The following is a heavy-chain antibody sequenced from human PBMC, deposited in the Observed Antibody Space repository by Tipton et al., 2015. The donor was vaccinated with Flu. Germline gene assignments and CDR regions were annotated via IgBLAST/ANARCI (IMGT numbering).Heavy chain of an antibody. CDR1: GGSINRSHYY. CDR2: IYHSGST. V-gene: IGHV4-39*07. J-gene: IGHJ4*02. D-gene: IGHD5-24*01. CDR3: ARGDGYNFDY. Sequence: TLSLTCTVSGGSINRSHYYWGWIRQPPGKGLEWIGNIYHSGSTFYNPSLKSRVTISVDTPKNQFSLKLSSVTAADTAMYYCARGDGYNFDYWGQGTLVTVSS.